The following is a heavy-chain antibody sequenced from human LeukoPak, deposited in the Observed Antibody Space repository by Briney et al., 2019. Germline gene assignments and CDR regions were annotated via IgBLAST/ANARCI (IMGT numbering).Heavy chain of an antibody. D-gene: IGHD3-9*01. CDR2: INPNSGGT. CDR3: ARGDYDILTGYYKLEGNYYYYYVDV. J-gene: IGHJ6*03. CDR1: GYTFTDYY. V-gene: IGHV1-2*02. Sequence: ASVKVSCKASGYTFTDYYMHWVRQAPGQGLEWMGWINPNSGGTNYAQKFQGRVTMTRDTSISTAYMELSRLRSDDTAVYYCARGDYDILTGYYKLEGNYYYYYVDVWGKGTTVTVSS.